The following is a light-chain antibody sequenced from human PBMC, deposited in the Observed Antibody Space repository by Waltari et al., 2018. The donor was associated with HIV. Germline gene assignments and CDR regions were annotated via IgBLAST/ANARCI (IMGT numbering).Light chain of an antibody. V-gene: IGLV1-40*01. CDR1: SSNIGSVYD. CDR3: QSYDSSLSSYV. Sequence: QSVLTQPPSVSGAPGQRVTISCTGSSSNIGSVYDVHWYQQLPGTVPKLLISGNSNRPSGVPDRFSGSKSDTSASLAITGLQAEDEADYYCQSYDSSLSSYVFGTGTKVTVL. CDR2: GNS. J-gene: IGLJ1*01.